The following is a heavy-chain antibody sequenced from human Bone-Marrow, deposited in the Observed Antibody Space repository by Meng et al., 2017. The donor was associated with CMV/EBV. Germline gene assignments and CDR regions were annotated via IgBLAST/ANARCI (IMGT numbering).Heavy chain of an antibody. D-gene: IGHD3-16*01. Sequence: SETLSLTCTVSGGSISSYYWSWIRQPPGKGLEWIGYIYYSGSTNYNPSLKSRVTISVDTSKNQFSLKLSSVTAADTAVYYCARAGFGFKHYYGMDVWGQGTTVTVSS. J-gene: IGHJ6*02. V-gene: IGHV4-59*01. CDR1: GGSISSYY. CDR3: ARAGFGFKHYYGMDV. CDR2: IYYSGST.